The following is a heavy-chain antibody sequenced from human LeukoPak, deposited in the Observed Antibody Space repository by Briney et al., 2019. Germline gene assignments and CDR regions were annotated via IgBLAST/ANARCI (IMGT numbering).Heavy chain of an antibody. V-gene: IGHV4-34*01. CDR1: GGSFSGYY. Sequence: SETLSLTCAVYGGSFSGYYWSWIRQPPGKGLEWIGEINHSGSTNYNPSLKSRVTISVDTSKNQFSLKLSSVTAADTAVYYCARGGPVLRYFDWLTRPLFDYWGQGTLVTVSS. CDR2: INHSGST. J-gene: IGHJ4*02. D-gene: IGHD3-9*01. CDR3: ARGGPVLRYFDWLTRPLFDY.